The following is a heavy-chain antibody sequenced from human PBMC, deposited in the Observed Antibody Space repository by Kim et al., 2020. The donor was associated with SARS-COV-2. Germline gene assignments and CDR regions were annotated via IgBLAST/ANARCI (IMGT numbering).Heavy chain of an antibody. V-gene: IGHV4-34*01. D-gene: IGHD5-18*01. Sequence: NPSLKSRVTISVDTSKNQFSLKLSSVTAADTAVYYCARARGYSYGYGMDVWGQGTTVTVSS. J-gene: IGHJ6*02. CDR3: ARARGYSYGYGMDV.